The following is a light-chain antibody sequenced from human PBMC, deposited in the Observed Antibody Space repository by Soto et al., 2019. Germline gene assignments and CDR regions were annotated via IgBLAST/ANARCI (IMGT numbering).Light chain of an antibody. CDR3: QQYYYTPYS. CDR2: AAS. CDR1: QDISNY. J-gene: IGKJ2*03. Sequence: DIQMTQSPSSLSASVGDRVTIACRASQDISNYLAWYQQKPGKVPKFLIYAASPLQSGVPSRFSGSGSGTDFTLTISSLQAEDVAVYYCQQYYYTPYSFGQGTKLEIK. V-gene: IGKV1-27*01.